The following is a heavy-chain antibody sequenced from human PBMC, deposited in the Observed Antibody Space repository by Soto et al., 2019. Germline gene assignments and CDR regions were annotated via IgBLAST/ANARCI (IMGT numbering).Heavy chain of an antibody. J-gene: IGHJ6*02. CDR2: IHNSGIT. D-gene: IGHD3-22*01. Sequence: SETLSLTCTVSGGSITGYHWSWIRQPPGKGLEWIGYIHNSGITNYNPSLQSRVTISVDTSKNHFSLKLSSVTAADTAVYYCARRLYYDSSGFEGGGMDVWGQGTTVTGSS. V-gene: IGHV4-59*01. CDR3: ARRLYYDSSGFEGGGMDV. CDR1: GGSITGYH.